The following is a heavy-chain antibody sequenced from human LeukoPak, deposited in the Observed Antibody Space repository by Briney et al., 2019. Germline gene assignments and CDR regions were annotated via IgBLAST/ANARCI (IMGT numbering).Heavy chain of an antibody. V-gene: IGHV4-59*08. CDR2: IYYSGST. CDR3: AGQWELRGWFDP. Sequence: SETLSLTCTVSGGSISSYYWSWIRQPPGKGLEWIGYIYYSGSTNYNPSLKSRVTISVDTSKNQFSLKLSSVTAADTAVYYCAGQWELRGWFDPWGQGTLVTVSS. CDR1: GGSISSYY. J-gene: IGHJ5*02. D-gene: IGHD1-26*01.